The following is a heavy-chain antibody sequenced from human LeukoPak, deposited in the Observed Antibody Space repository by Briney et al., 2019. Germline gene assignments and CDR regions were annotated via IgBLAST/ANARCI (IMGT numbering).Heavy chain of an antibody. CDR2: INPSGGST. V-gene: IGHV1-46*01. CDR3: AREDTLSIIAARHLDY. J-gene: IGHJ4*02. CDR1: GYTFTNYY. D-gene: IGHD6-6*01. Sequence: ASVKVSCKASGYTFTNYYIHWVRQAPGQGLEWMGIINPSGGSTTYAQKFQGRVTMTRDTSTSTVYMELSSLRSEDMAMYYCAREDTLSIIAARHLDYWAQGTLVTVSS.